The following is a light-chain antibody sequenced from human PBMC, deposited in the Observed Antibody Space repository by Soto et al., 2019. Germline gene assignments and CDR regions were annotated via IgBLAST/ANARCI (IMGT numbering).Light chain of an antibody. V-gene: IGKV1-33*01. CDR3: QQYDNLPRT. CDR2: DES. J-gene: IGKJ2*01. Sequence: DIQMTQSPSSLSASVGDRVTITCQASQDISNYLNWYQQKPGKAPKLLIYDESNLETGVTSRFSGSGSGTDFTFTISSLQPEDIPTYYCQQYDNLPRTIGQGTKLEIK. CDR1: QDISNY.